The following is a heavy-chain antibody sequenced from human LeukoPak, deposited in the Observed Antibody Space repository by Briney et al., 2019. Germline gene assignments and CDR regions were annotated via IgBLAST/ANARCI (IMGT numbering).Heavy chain of an antibody. CDR2: ISWNSGSI. D-gene: IGHD5-12*01. CDR1: GFTFDDYA. J-gene: IGHJ4*02. V-gene: IGHV3-9*01. Sequence: GGSLRLSCAASGFTFDDYAMHWVRQAPGKGLEWVSGISWNSGSIGYADSVKGRFTISRDNAKNSLYLQMNSLRAKDTALYYCAKDTQGSIVATIFGYWGQGTLVTVSS. CDR3: AKDTQGSIVATIFGY.